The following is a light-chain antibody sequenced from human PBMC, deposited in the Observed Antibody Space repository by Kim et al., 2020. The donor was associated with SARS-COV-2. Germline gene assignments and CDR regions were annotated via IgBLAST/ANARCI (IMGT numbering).Light chain of an antibody. V-gene: IGKV1-5*01. CDR3: QQYNSFST. CDR1: HGIRHW. Sequence: LSASVGDRVNITCRASHGIRHWLAWYQHKPGKAPNLLIYDASTLEIGVPPRFSGSGSGTEFTLTISSLQPDDVATYYCQQYNSFSTFGQGTRVEIK. CDR2: DAS. J-gene: IGKJ1*01.